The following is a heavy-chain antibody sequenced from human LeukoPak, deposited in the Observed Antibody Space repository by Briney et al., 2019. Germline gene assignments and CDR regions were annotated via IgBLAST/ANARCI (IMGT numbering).Heavy chain of an antibody. CDR3: AKDLGSGIAAAGSPSDY. CDR2: ISGSGGST. Sequence: GGSLRLSCAASGFAFSSYAMSWVREAPGKGLEWVSAISGSGGSTYYADSVKGRFTISRDNSKNTLYLQMNSLRAEDTAVYYCAKDLGSGIAAAGSPSDYWGQRTLVTVSS. J-gene: IGHJ4*02. V-gene: IGHV3-23*01. D-gene: IGHD6-13*01. CDR1: GFAFSSYA.